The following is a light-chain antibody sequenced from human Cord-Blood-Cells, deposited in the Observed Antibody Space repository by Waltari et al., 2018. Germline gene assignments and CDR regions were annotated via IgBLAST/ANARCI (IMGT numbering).Light chain of an antibody. Sequence: DIQLTQSPSFLSASVGDRVTITCRASQGISSYLAWYQQKPGKAPKLLIYAASTLQSGFPSRFSGSGSGTEFTLTISSLQPEDFATYYCQQLNSFGGGTKVEIK. CDR3: QQLNS. J-gene: IGKJ4*01. V-gene: IGKV1-9*01. CDR1: QGISSY. CDR2: AAS.